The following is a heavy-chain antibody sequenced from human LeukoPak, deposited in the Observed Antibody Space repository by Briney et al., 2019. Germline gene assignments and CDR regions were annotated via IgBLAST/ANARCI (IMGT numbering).Heavy chain of an antibody. CDR3: ARGDYFDY. D-gene: IGHD3-16*01. J-gene: IGHJ4*02. CDR1: VGSISSYF. V-gene: IGHV4-59*08. CDR2: IYYSGST. Sequence: SETLSLTCTVSVGSISSYFWSWIRQPPGKGLEWIGHIYYSGSTNYNPSLKSRVTISLDTSKNRFSLKLSSVTAADTAVYYCARGDYFDYWGQGTLVTVSS.